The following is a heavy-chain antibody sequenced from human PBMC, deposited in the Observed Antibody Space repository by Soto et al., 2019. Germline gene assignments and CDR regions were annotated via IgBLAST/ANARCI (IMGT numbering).Heavy chain of an antibody. CDR3: ARVYSSSWYVPDYFDY. Sequence: QLQLQESGSGLVKPSQTLSLTCAVSGGSISSGGYSWSWIRQPPGKGLEWIGYIYHSGSTYYNPSLKSRVTISVDRSKNQFSLKLSSVTAADTAVCYCARVYSSSWYVPDYFDYWGQGTLVTVSS. J-gene: IGHJ4*02. V-gene: IGHV4-30-2*01. CDR2: IYHSGST. D-gene: IGHD6-13*01. CDR1: GGSISSGGYS.